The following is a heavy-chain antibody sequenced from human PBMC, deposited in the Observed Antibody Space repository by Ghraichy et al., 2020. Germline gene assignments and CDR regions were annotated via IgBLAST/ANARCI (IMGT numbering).Heavy chain of an antibody. D-gene: IGHD1-1*01. CDR2: ISSNGGVT. CDR3: ARRMAMVTTVDY. CDR1: GFTFSSYA. V-gene: IGHV3-23*01. J-gene: IGHJ4*02. Sequence: GGSLRLSCAASGFTFSSYAMTWVRQGPGKELEWVSTISSNGGVTYYADSVKGRFTISKDNSKNTLYLQMNSLRAEDTALYYCARRMAMVTTVDYWGQGTLVTVSS.